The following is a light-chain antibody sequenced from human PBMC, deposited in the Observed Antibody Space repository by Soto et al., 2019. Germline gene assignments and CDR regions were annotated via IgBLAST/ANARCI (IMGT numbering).Light chain of an antibody. CDR1: QSVSSSY. V-gene: IGKV3-20*01. CDR2: GAS. J-gene: IGKJ5*01. Sequence: EVLMTQSPATLSFTPGERSTLSCSASQSVSSSYLAWYQQKPGQAPRLLIYGASTRATGIPARFSGSGSGTDFTLTISRLEPEDFAVYYCQQYGSPPITFGQGTRLEIK. CDR3: QQYGSPPIT.